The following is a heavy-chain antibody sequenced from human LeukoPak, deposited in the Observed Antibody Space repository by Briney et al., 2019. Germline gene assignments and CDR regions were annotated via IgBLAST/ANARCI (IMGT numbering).Heavy chain of an antibody. CDR2: IFRIGSS. J-gene: IGHJ4*02. Sequence: SETLSLTCSVSGFSIATGYYWAWIWQPPGKGMEWIGTIFRIGSSYFNPSLKSRVTISVDTSKNQLSLKLSSVTAADTALYYCARVIDVAAAGYFDSWGQGTQVTVSS. CDR1: GFSIATGYY. D-gene: IGHD6-25*01. V-gene: IGHV4-38-2*02. CDR3: ARVIDVAAAGYFDS.